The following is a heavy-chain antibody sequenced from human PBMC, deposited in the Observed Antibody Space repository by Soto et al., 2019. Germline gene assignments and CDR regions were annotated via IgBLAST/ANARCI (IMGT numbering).Heavy chain of an antibody. CDR3: AVIAAAGIRVDY. CDR2: INPSGGST. J-gene: IGHJ4*02. D-gene: IGHD6-13*01. Sequence: ASVKVSCKASGYTFTSYYMHWVRQAPGQGLEWVGIINPSGGSTSYAQKFQGRVTMTRDTSASTVYMELSSLRSEDTAVYYCAVIAAAGIRVDYWGQGTLVTVSS. CDR1: GYTFTSYY. V-gene: IGHV1-46*01.